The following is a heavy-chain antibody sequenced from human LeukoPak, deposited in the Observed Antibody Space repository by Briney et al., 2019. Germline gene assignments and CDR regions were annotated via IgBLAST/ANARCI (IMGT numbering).Heavy chain of an antibody. J-gene: IGHJ4*02. CDR1: GFTFSDYY. Sequence: GGSLRLSCAASGFTFSDYYMSWIRQAPGKGLEWVSYISSSGSIIYYADSVKGRFTISRDNSKNTLYLQMNSLRAEDTAVYYCAKDRSPEAGAHFDYWGQGTLVTVSS. D-gene: IGHD1-14*01. CDR2: ISSSGSII. V-gene: IGHV3-11*01. CDR3: AKDRSPEAGAHFDY.